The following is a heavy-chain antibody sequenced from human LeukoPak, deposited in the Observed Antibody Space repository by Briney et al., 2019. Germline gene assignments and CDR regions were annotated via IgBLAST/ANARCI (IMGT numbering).Heavy chain of an antibody. D-gene: IGHD6-13*01. Sequence: GRSLRLSCAASGFTFSSYGMHWVRQAPGKGLEWVAVISYDGSNKYYADSVKGRFTISRDNSKNTLYLQMNSLRAEDTAVYYCARELIAAAGKFDPWGQGTLVTVSS. CDR2: ISYDGSNK. CDR1: GFTFSSYG. J-gene: IGHJ5*02. CDR3: ARELIAAAGKFDP. V-gene: IGHV3-30*19.